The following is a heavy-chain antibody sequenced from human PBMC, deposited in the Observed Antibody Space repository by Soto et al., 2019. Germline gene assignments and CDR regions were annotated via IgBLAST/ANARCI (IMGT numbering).Heavy chain of an antibody. CDR3: PSDREYNRHTNWFGP. D-gene: IGHD1-1*01. CDR2: ISSSGTTI. CDR1: GFTFSDYY. J-gene: IGHJ5*02. V-gene: IGHV3-11*01. Sequence: GGSLRLSCSPSGFTFSDYYRSWIRQTPWKGLEWVSYISSSGTTIYYADSLKGRFTISRDNPKSIAYLHMNSLKTEDTDWYYYPSDREYNRHTNWFGPWGEGALVSV.